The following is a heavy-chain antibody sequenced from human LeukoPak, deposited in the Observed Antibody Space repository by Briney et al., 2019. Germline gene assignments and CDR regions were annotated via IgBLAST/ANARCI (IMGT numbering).Heavy chain of an antibody. CDR1: GFTFSSYA. CDR2: ISGSGGST. CDR3: AKDGDGYNSHLDY. Sequence: PGGSLRLSCAASGFTFSSYAMSWVRQAPGKGLEWVSAISGSGGSTYYADSVKGRFTISRDNSKNTLYLQMNSLRAEVTAVYYCAKDGDGYNSHLDYWGQGTLVTVSS. J-gene: IGHJ4*02. V-gene: IGHV3-23*01. D-gene: IGHD5-24*01.